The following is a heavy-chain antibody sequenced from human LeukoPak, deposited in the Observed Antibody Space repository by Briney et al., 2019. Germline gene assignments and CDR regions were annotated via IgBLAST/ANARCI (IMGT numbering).Heavy chain of an antibody. D-gene: IGHD5-18*01. CDR2: ITTSSTYI. J-gene: IGHJ4*02. CDR3: ARAVGYSYGYTFDS. Sequence: PGGSLRLSCAASGFTFSSYAMSWVRQAPGKGLEWVSSITTSSTYIYSVDSVKGRFTISRDNAKNSLYLQMNSLRAEDTAVYYCARAVGYSYGYTFDSWGQGTRVTVSS. CDR1: GFTFSSYA. V-gene: IGHV3-21*01.